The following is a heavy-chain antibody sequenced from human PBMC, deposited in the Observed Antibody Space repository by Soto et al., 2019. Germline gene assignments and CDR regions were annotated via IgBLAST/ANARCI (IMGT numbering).Heavy chain of an antibody. D-gene: IGHD6-13*01. CDR2: IIPILGIA. CDR1: GGTFSGYT. V-gene: IGHV1-69*02. CDR3: GRAGYSTSWVGILATGVHGVEIDY. J-gene: IGHJ4*02. Sequence: SVKVSCKASGGTFSGYTISWVRQAPGQGLEWMGRIIPILGIANYAQKFQGRVTITAAKSTSTAYMELRSLRSEDTAVYHCGRAGYSTSWVGILATGVHGVEIDYWGQGTLVTVSS.